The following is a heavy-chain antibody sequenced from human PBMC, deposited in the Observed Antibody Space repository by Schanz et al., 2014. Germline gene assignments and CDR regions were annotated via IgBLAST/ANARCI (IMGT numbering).Heavy chain of an antibody. D-gene: IGHD1-7*01. CDR2: VRNRRNSDII. J-gene: IGHJ4*02. CDR1: GLTLSDGW. CDR3: FSMHYGNSVY. V-gene: IGHV3-72*01. Sequence: EVQLVESGGDLVKPGGSLRLSCAASGLTLSDGWMSWVRQAPGKGLEWLGRVRNRRNSDIIEYAASVEGRFTISRDESKNSVYLQMNSLQTDDTAVYYCFSMHYGNSVYWGQGTLVTVSS.